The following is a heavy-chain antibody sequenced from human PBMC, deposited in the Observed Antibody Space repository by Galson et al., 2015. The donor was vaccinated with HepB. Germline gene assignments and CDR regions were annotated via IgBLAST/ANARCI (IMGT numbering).Heavy chain of an antibody. CDR2: FIPFFGTL. V-gene: IGHV1-69*13. Sequence: SVKVSCKASGGTFDNYAITWVRKAPGQGLEWMGRFIPFFGTLNYAKKFQGRVTLTADESTSTAYMELSSLRPEDTAVYYCARDTDCNAADCHRFDVWGQGTMVTVSS. D-gene: IGHD2/OR15-2a*01. CDR3: ARDTDCNAADCHRFDV. J-gene: IGHJ3*01. CDR1: GGTFDNYA.